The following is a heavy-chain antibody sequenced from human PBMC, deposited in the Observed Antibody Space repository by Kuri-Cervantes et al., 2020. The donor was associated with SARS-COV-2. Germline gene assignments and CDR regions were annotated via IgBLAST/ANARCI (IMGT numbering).Heavy chain of an antibody. CDR3: ARDLRLGKSLDY. J-gene: IGHJ4*02. CDR1: GFSFSDYS. D-gene: IGHD7-27*01. CDR2: ISSSGNYI. Sequence: GESLKISCATSGFSFSDYSMNWVRLAPGKGLEWVSSISSSGNYIYYADSVKGRFTISRDNAKNSLYLQMSSLRAEDTAVYYCARDLRLGKSLDYWGQGTLVTVSS. V-gene: IGHV3-21*01.